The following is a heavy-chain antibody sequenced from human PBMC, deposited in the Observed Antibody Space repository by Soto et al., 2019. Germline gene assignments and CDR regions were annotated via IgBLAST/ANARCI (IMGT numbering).Heavy chain of an antibody. CDR1: GGTFSRYS. Sequence: QVQLVQSGAEVKKPGSSVKVSCKASGGTFSRYSITWVRQAPGHGLEWIGRIIPIFGIASYAQKFQGRVTITADESTSXAXMXXRSLGSDDTAVYYWAREGRGRETGLVSAAIDGMGVWGQGTTVTVSS. D-gene: IGHD2-2*01. J-gene: IGHJ6*02. V-gene: IGHV1-69*08. CDR3: AREGRGRETGLVSAAIDGMGV. CDR2: IIPIFGIA.